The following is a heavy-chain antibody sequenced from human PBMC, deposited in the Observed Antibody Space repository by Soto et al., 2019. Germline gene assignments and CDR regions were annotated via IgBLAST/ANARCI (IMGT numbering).Heavy chain of an antibody. J-gene: IGHJ4*02. CDR1: GGSISSGDYY. CDR2: IYYSGST. D-gene: IGHD3-3*01. V-gene: IGHV4-30-4*01. Sequence: PSETLSLTCTVSGGSISSGDYYWIWIRQPPGKGLEWIGYIYYSGSTYYNPSLKSRVTISVDTSKNQFSLKLSSVTAADTAVYYCARGGRDFWSGYYKDYWGQGTLVTVSS. CDR3: ARGGRDFWSGYYKDY.